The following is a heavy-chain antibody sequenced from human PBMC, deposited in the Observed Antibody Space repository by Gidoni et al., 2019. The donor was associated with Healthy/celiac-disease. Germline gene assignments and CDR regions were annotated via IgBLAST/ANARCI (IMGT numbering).Heavy chain of an antibody. CDR1: GFTFDDYA. CDR2: ISWNSGSI. J-gene: IGHJ3*02. CDR3: AKGDDYGDLSDAFDI. V-gene: IGHV3-9*01. D-gene: IGHD4-17*01. Sequence: EVQLVESGGGLVQPGRSLRLSCAASGFTFDDYAMHWVRQAPGKGLEWVSGISWNSGSIGYADSVKGRFTISRDNAKNSLYLQMNSLRAEDTALYYCAKGDDYGDLSDAFDIWGQGTMVTVSS.